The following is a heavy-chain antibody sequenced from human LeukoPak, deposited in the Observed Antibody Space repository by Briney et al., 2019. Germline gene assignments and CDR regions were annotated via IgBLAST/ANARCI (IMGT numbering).Heavy chain of an antibody. D-gene: IGHD3-22*01. CDR1: GFTFSSYA. J-gene: IGHJ4*02. V-gene: IGHV3-23*01. CDR2: ICGSGGST. CDR3: AKTTNRDSSGYYRVPTLYYFDY. Sequence: PGGSLRLSCAASGFTFSSYAMSWVRQAPGKGLEWVSAICGSGGSTYYADSVKGRFTISRDNSKNTLYLQMNSLRAEDTAVYYCAKTTNRDSSGYYRVPTLYYFDYWGQGTLVTVSS.